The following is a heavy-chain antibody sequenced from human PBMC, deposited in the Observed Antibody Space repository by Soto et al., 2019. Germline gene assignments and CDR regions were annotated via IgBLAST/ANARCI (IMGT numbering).Heavy chain of an antibody. D-gene: IGHD2-8*01. J-gene: IGHJ4*02. Sequence: GGSLRLSCAASGFTFSSYAMSWVRQAPGKGLEWVSAISGSGGSTTYADSVKGRFTVTRDNAKNTMYLQMSGLGAEDTAVYHCVRGTNGWRGMDYWGQGTPVTVSS. CDR1: GFTFSSYA. V-gene: IGHV3-23*01. CDR2: ISGSGGST. CDR3: VRGTNGWRGMDY.